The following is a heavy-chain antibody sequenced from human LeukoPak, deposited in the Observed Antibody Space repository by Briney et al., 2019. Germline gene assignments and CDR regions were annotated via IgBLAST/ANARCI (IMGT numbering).Heavy chain of an antibody. J-gene: IGHJ6*04. V-gene: IGHV3-30*02. Sequence: GGSLRISCETSGFTFNRHNMYWVRQAPEKGLEWVAFIRYDGSNSYYADSVKGRFTITRDNSKNTLFLQMTSLRVEDTAVYYCAKDFISFSMDVWGKGTTVTISS. CDR3: AKDFISFSMDV. CDR1: GFTFNRHN. CDR2: IRYDGSNS. D-gene: IGHD3-3*02.